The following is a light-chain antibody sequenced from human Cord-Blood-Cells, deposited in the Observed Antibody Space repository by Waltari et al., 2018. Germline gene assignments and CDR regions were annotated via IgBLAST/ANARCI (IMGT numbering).Light chain of an antibody. CDR1: QSVSSSY. V-gene: IGKV3-20*01. CDR2: GAS. J-gene: IGKJ2*01. Sequence: EIVLTQSPGTLSLSPGERPTLSCRASQSVSSSYLAWYQQQPGQAPRLLIYGASSRATGIPDRFSGSGSGTDFTLTISRLEPEDFAVYYCQQYGSSPYTFGQGTKLEIK. CDR3: QQYGSSPYT.